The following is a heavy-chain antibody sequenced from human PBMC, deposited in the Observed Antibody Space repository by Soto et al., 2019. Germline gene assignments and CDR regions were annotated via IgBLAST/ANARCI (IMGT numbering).Heavy chain of an antibody. D-gene: IGHD3-9*01. V-gene: IGHV5-51*01. CDR2: IYPGDSDT. CDR3: ARHTYYDILTGPYGMDV. CDR1: GYSFTSYW. Sequence: GESLKISCKGSGYSFTSYWIGWVRQMPGKGLEWMGIIYPGDSDTRYSPSFQGQVTISADKSISTAYLQWSSLKASDTAMYYCARHTYYDILTGPYGMDVWGQGTTVTVSS. J-gene: IGHJ6*02.